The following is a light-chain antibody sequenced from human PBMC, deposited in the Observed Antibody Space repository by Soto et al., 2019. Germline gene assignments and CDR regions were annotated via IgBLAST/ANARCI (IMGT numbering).Light chain of an antibody. CDR1: QYLLYSSNNKNY. CDR2: WAS. J-gene: IGKJ1*01. CDR3: QQYYSPPLT. Sequence: DIVMTQSPDSLAVSLGERATINCKSSQYLLYSSNNKNYLAWYQQKPGQPPKLLIYWASTRESGVPDRFGGSGSGTDFTLTISSLQAEDVAVYYCQQYYSPPLTFGQGTKVEIK. V-gene: IGKV4-1*01.